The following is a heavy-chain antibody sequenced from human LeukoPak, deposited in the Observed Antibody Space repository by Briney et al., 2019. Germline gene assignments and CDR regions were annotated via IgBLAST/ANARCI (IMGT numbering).Heavy chain of an antibody. CDR2: IHPTVGDT. Sequence: ASVKVSCNASGYTFTSYYLHWVRQAPGQGLEWMGIIHPTVGDTTYAQKFQGRVTMTRDMSTGTVYMDLSSLRSEDTAVYYCARYGFSSVWQGGWHAFDIWGQGTTVTVSS. D-gene: IGHD6-25*01. CDR3: ARYGFSSVWQGGWHAFDI. J-gene: IGHJ3*02. V-gene: IGHV1-46*01. CDR1: GYTFTSYY.